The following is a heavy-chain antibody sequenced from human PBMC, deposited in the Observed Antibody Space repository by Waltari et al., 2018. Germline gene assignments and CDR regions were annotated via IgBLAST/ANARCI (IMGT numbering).Heavy chain of an antibody. CDR1: GFTLETYW. CDR2: RKEDGDTI. J-gene: IGHJ5*02. CDR3: ARDLDVSEGSVHYDVYDL. D-gene: IGHD3-3*01. Sequence: VQLAESGGGLVQPGGSLRLSCTASGFTLETYWMTWVRQAPRKGRGWGENRKEDGDTIHYVESGTGRFTIARDNAQNKLFLQMSGLRADDTAIYYCARDLDVSEGSVHYDVYDLWGPGTLVTVSP. V-gene: IGHV3-7*01.